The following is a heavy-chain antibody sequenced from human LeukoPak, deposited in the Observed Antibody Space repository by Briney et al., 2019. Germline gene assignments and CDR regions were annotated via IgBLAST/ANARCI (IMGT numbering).Heavy chain of an antibody. CDR1: GYSIRSGFY. CDR3: ARARRRGYCSSTSCRDAFDI. CDR2: IYHSGIT. J-gene: IGHJ3*02. D-gene: IGHD2-2*01. Sequence: SETLSLTCTVSGYSIRSGFYWGWIRQPPGKGLEWIGNIYHSGITYYTPSLKSRVTISVDTSKNQFSLKLSSVTAADTAVYYCARARRRGYCSSTSCRDAFDIWGQGTMVTVSS. V-gene: IGHV4-38-2*02.